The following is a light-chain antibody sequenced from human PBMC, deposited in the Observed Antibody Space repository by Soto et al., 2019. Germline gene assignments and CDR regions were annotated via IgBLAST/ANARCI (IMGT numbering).Light chain of an antibody. V-gene: IGKV1-5*01. J-gene: IGKJ5*01. CDR1: QTISNW. CDR2: DAS. CDR3: QQLHDSPTT. Sequence: DIQMTQSPFTLSASVGDRVTIACRASQTISNWLAWYQQKPGKAPKLLIYDASILESGVPSRFSGSGSGTEFTLTISSLQPDDFAAYYCQQLHDSPTTCGQGTRLEIK.